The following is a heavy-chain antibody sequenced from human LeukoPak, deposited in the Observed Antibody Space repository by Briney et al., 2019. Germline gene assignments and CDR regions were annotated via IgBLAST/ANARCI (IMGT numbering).Heavy chain of an antibody. V-gene: IGHV3-30*02. D-gene: IGHD3-22*01. CDR2: IWYDGGNK. J-gene: IGHJ4*02. CDR1: GFIFSAYG. CDR3: AKERLHKYYYDSSGSYYFDY. Sequence: GSLRLSCATSGFIFSAYGMHWVRQAPGKGLEWVAVIWYDGGNKYYADSVKGRFTISGDNSKNTLYLQMNSLRAEDTAVYYCAKERLHKYYYDSSGSYYFDYWGQGTLVTVSS.